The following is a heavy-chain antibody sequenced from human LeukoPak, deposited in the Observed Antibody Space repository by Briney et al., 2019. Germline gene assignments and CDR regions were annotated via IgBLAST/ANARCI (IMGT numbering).Heavy chain of an antibody. V-gene: IGHV3-23*01. CDR3: ASLPGIATLRGMDV. J-gene: IGHJ6*04. CDR2: ISGSGGST. CDR1: GFTFSSYA. D-gene: IGHD6-13*01. Sequence: GGSLRLSCAASGFTFSSYAMSWVRQAPGKGLEWVSAISGSGGSTYYADSVKGRFTISRDNSKNTLYLQMNSLRAEDTAVYYCASLPGIATLRGMDVWGKGTTVTVSS.